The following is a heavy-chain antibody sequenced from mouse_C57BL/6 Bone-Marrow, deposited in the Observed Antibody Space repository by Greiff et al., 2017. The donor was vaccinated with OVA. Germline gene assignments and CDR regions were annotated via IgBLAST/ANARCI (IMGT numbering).Heavy chain of an antibody. CDR1: GFTFTDYY. D-gene: IGHD1-1*01. Sequence: EVKLMESGGGLVQPGGSLSLSCAASGFTFTDYYMSWVRQPPGKALEWLGFIRNKANGYTTEYSASVKGRFTISRDNSQSILYLQMNALRAEDSATYYCARGDYYGSSCFDYWGQGTTLTVSS. CDR3: ARGDYYGSSCFDY. CDR2: IRNKANGYTT. V-gene: IGHV7-3*01. J-gene: IGHJ2*01.